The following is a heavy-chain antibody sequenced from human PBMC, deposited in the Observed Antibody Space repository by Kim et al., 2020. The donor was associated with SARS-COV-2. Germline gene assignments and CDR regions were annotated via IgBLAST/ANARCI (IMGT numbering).Heavy chain of an antibody. CDR3: AGASVVTGWFDS. J-gene: IGHJ5*01. Sequence: YYVGSVKGRFTISRANAENSLYLQMKSLRGEDTAMYYCAGASVVTGWFDSWGQGTLVTVSS. D-gene: IGHD3-22*01. V-gene: IGHV3-7*04.